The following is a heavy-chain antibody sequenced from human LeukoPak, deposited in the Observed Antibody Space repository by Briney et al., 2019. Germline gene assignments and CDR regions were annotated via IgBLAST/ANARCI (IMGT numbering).Heavy chain of an antibody. CDR2: INPSGGST. J-gene: IGHJ4*02. V-gene: IGHV1-46*01. CDR1: GYAFTSYY. Sequence: ASVKVSCKASGYAFTSYYMHLVRQAPGQGLEWMGIINPSGGSTSYAQKFQSRVTMTRDTSTSTVYMELSSLRSEDTAVYYCARSTRHLDYWGQGTLVTVSS. CDR3: ARSTRHLDY.